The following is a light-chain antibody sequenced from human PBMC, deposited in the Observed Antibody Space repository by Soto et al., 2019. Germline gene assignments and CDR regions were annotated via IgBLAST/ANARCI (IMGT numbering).Light chain of an antibody. CDR3: SSYAGSSVPVA. CDR2: DVT. Sequence: QSALTQPPSASGSPGQSVTISCTGASSDVGGYNFVSWYQQHPGKAPKLVIYDVTKRPSGVPDRFSGSKSGNTASLTVSGLQADYEADYYCSSYAGSSVPVAFGGGTKVTVL. J-gene: IGLJ2*01. V-gene: IGLV2-8*01. CDR1: SSDVGGYNF.